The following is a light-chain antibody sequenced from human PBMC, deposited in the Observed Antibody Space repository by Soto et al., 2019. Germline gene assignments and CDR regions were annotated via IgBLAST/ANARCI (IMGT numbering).Light chain of an antibody. CDR1: SSDVGGYNY. J-gene: IGLJ3*02. V-gene: IGLV2-11*01. CDR3: CSYAGSYTFGV. Sequence: QSALTQPPSVSGSPGQSVTISCTGTSSDVGGYNYVSWYQQHPGRAPKLIIHDVTERPSGVPDRFSGSKSGNTASLTISGLQAEDEADYYCCSYAGSYTFGVIGGGTKVTVL. CDR2: DVT.